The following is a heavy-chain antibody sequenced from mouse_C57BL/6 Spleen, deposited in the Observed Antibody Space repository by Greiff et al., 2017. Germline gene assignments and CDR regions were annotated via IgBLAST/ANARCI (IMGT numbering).Heavy chain of an antibody. V-gene: IGHV5-4*03. Sequence: EVKVVESGGGLVKPGGSLKLSCAASGFTFSSYAMSWVRQTPEKRLEWVATISDGGSYTYYPDNVKGRFTISRDNAKNHLYLQMSHLKSEDTAVYYCARVALRDWYVDGWGTGTTVAVS. CDR1: GFTFSSYA. CDR3: ARVALRDWYVDG. CDR2: ISDGGSYT. J-gene: IGHJ1*03.